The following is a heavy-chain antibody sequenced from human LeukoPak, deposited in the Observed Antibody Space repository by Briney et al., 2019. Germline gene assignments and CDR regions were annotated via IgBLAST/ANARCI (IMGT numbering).Heavy chain of an antibody. V-gene: IGHV4-61*02. CDR2: IYSNGDT. J-gene: IGHJ6*03. CDR3: ASRHSKQQPYYYYMDI. D-gene: IGHD6-13*01. Sequence: PSQTLSLTCTVSGDSISSGSYYWSWLRQPAGKGLEWMGRIYSNGDTKFNPSLKSRVTVSLDTSKNQFSLKLSSATAADTAVYYCASRHSKQQPYYYYMDIWGKGTTVTVSS. CDR1: GDSISSGSYY.